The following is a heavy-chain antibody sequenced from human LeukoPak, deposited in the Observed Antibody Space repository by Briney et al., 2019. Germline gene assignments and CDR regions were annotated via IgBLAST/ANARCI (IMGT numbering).Heavy chain of an antibody. D-gene: IGHD5-18*01. J-gene: IGHJ6*03. CDR1: GFTVSSSY. CDR2: IYSGGST. V-gene: IGHV3-53*01. Sequence: PGGSLRLSCAASGFTVSSSYMSWVRQAPGKGLEWVSVIYSGGSTYYADSVKGRFTVSRDNSKNTLYLQMNSLRAEDTAVYYCARDSYSPPYYYYYMDVWGKGTTVTVSS. CDR3: ARDSYSPPYYYYYMDV.